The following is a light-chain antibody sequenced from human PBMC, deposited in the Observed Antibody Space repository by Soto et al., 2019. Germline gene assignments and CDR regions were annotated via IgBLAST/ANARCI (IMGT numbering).Light chain of an antibody. CDR2: HAS. CDR3: QQYYGLPPLT. CDR1: QNITNN. J-gene: IGKJ5*01. V-gene: IGKV1-33*01. Sequence: DIPMTKSPSSLTPSIGDRVTITYQASQNITNNLSWYQQKPGKAPNLLIYHASKLAKGVTSRFSGSGSGTDFSFIITSLQREDLATYYCQQYYGLPPLTFGQGTRLEIK.